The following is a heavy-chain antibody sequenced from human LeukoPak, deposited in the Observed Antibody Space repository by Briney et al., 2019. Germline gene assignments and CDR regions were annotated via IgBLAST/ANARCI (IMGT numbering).Heavy chain of an antibody. CDR3: ATLSYSDTWYYFDS. CDR2: ISYSGST. J-gene: IGHJ4*02. D-gene: IGHD1-26*01. CDR1: GGSISSYY. Sequence: SETLSLTCTVSGGSISSYYWSWIRQPPGKGLEWIGYISYSGSTNYNPSLKSRVTISVDTSKNQFSLKLSSVTAADTAVYYCATLSYSDTWYYFDSWGQGTLVTVSS. V-gene: IGHV4-59*01.